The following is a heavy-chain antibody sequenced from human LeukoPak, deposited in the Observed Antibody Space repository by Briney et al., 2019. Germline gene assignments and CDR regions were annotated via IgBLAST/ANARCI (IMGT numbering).Heavy chain of an antibody. CDR3: ARESKVVPAAGYFDY. J-gene: IGHJ4*02. D-gene: IGHD2-2*01. V-gene: IGHV1-46*01. Sequence: ASVKVSCKASGYTFTSHYMHWARQAPGQGLEWMGIIDPSGGSTSYAQKFQGRVTMTRDTSTSTVYMELSSLRSEDTAVYYCARESKVVPAAGYFDYWGQGTLVTVSS. CDR2: IDPSGGST. CDR1: GYTFTSHY.